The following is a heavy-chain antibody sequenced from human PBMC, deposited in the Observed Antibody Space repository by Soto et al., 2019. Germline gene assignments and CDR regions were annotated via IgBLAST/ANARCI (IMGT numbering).Heavy chain of an antibody. D-gene: IGHD2-15*01. V-gene: IGHV1-3*01. CDR3: ASDCSGGSCYLAMDY. CDR2: INAGSGNT. CDR1: GYTFTSYA. Sequence: ASVKVSCKASGYTFTSYAMHWVRQAPGQRLEWMGWINAGSGNTKYSQKFQGRVTITRDTSASTAYMELSSLRSEDTAVYYCASDCSGGSCYLAMDYWGQGTLVTVSS. J-gene: IGHJ4*02.